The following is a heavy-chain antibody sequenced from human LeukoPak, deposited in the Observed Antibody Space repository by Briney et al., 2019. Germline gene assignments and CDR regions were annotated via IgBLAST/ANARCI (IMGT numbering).Heavy chain of an antibody. V-gene: IGHV1-18*01. CDR2: ISAYNGNT. CDR3: ASNGYSLYMDV. Sequence: ASVTISCTASGYTFTSYGISWVRQAPGQGREGMGWISAYNGNTNYAQKLQGRVTMTTDTSTSTAYMELRSLRSDDTAVYYCASNGYSLYMDVWGKGTTVTVSS. D-gene: IGHD6-13*01. CDR1: GYTFTSYG. J-gene: IGHJ6*03.